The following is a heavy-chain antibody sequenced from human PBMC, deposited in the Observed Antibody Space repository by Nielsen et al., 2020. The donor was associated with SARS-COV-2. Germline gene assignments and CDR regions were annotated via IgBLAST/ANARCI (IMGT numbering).Heavy chain of an antibody. J-gene: IGHJ4*02. D-gene: IGHD6-19*01. V-gene: IGHV3-9*01. CDR2: ISWNSGSI. Sequence: SLRLSCAASGFTFDDYAMHWVRQAPGKGLEWVSGISWNSGSIGYADSVKGRFTISRDNAKNSLYLQMNSLRAEDTALYYCAKLGSGSIDYWGQGTLVTVSS. CDR3: AKLGSGSIDY. CDR1: GFTFDDYA.